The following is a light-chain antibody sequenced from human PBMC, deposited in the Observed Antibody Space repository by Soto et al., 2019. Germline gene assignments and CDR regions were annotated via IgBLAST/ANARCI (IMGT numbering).Light chain of an antibody. CDR1: EDISNY. J-gene: IGKJ1*01. V-gene: IGKV1-27*01. CDR2: DAS. CDR3: QNYNRAPWT. Sequence: DIQMTQSPSSLSASVGDRVTITCRPSEDISNYLAWYQQKPGKVPKLLIYDASTLQSGVPSRFSGSGSGTDFTLTISSLQTEDGATYFCQNYNRAPWTFGQGTKVESK.